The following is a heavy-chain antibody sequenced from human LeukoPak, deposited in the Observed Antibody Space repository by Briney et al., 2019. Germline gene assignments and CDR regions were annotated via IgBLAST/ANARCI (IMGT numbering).Heavy chain of an antibody. Sequence: GASVKVSCKASGYTFTSYGISWVRQAPGQGLEGMGWISAYNGNTNYAQKLQARVTMTRDMSTSTVYLALSSLRSEDTAVYFCARDLNPQSIGMRAFDIWGQGTMVTASS. D-gene: IGHD1-14*01. CDR1: GYTFTSYG. J-gene: IGHJ3*02. CDR2: ISAYNGNT. V-gene: IGHV1-18*01. CDR3: ARDLNPQSIGMRAFDI.